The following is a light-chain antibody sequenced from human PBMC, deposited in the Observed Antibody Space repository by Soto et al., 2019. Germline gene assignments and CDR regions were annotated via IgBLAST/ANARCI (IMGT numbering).Light chain of an antibody. J-gene: IGLJ1*01. CDR3: TSYTSSSTRV. Sequence: QSALTQPASVSASPGQSITISCTGTSSDVGGYNYVSWYQHHPGKAPKLMIYDVSIRPSGVSNRFSGSKSGNTASLTISGLQAEDEADYYCTSYTSSSTRVFGTGTKVTVL. CDR1: SSDVGGYNY. V-gene: IGLV2-14*03. CDR2: DVS.